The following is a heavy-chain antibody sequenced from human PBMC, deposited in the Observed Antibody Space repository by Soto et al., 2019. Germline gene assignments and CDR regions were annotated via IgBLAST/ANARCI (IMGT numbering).Heavy chain of an antibody. J-gene: IGHJ6*02. CDR3: ARETGYRHGYYYYYGMDV. Sequence: PSQTLSLTCAISGDSVSSNSGAWNWIRQSPSRGLEWLGRTYYRSKWYNYYAVSVKSRITINADTSMNQFSLQLNSLTPEDTAVYYCARETGYRHGYYYYYGMDVWGQGTTVTVSS. CDR1: GDSVSSNSGA. CDR2: TYYRSKWYN. V-gene: IGHV6-1*01. D-gene: IGHD3-9*01.